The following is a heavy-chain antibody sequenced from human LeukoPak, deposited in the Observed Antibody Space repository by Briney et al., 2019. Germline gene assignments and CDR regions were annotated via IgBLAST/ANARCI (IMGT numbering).Heavy chain of an antibody. D-gene: IGHD5-18*01. J-gene: IGHJ4*02. CDR3: ATDRRGYRGPDY. CDR2: IYYSGST. Sequence: PSETLSLTCTVSGGSISSSSYYWGWIRQPPGKGLEWIGSIYYSGSTYYNPSLKSRVTISVDTSKNQFSLKLCSVTAADTAVYYCATDRRGYRGPDYWGQGTLVTVSS. V-gene: IGHV4-39*07. CDR1: GGSISSSSYY.